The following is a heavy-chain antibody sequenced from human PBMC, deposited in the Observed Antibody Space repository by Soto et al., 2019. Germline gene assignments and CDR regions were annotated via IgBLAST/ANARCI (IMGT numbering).Heavy chain of an antibody. Sequence: EGQLVESGGGLVKPGGSLRLSCAASGFTFTNYNMNWVRQAPGKGLEWVSSISSSGRYIFYADSVKGRFTISRDKPQNSLSLQMISLGAEDTSVYHRARGDDDGVNSVFPYDMDVWGKGTTVTVSS. D-gene: IGHD4-17*01. J-gene: IGHJ6*03. CDR1: GFTFTNYN. V-gene: IGHV3-21*01. CDR3: ARGDDDGVNSVFPYDMDV. CDR2: ISSSGRYI.